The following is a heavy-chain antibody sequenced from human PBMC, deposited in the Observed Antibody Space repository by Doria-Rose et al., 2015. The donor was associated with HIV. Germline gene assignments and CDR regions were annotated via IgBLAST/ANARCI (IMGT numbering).Heavy chain of an antibody. Sequence: ATGFTLSNYGMHWVRQAPGNGLEWAAVIWYDGYNTYYADSVKGRFTISRDNSKNTLYLQMNSLRAEDTAVYYCARPVDISMIRMAVWGQGTTVTVSS. V-gene: IGHV3-33*01. CDR3: ARPVDISMIRMAV. CDR1: GFTLSNYG. D-gene: IGHD3-22*01. CDR2: IWYDGYNT. J-gene: IGHJ6*02.